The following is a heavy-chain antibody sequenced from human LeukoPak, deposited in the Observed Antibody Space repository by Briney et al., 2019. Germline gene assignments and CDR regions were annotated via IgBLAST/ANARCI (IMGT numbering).Heavy chain of an antibody. V-gene: IGHV4-59*08. Sequence: SETLSLTCIVSVGSISPYYWSWIRQPPGKGLEWIGYIHYSGSTNYNPSLKSRVTISIDTSKSQFSLKLSSVTAADTAVYYCARQAYCSGSSCNPFDYWGQGTLVTVSS. J-gene: IGHJ4*02. D-gene: IGHD2-15*01. CDR1: VGSISPYY. CDR3: ARQAYCSGSSCNPFDY. CDR2: IHYSGST.